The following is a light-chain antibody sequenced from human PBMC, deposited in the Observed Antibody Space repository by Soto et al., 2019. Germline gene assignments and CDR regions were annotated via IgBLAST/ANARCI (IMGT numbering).Light chain of an antibody. CDR1: SSDVGSYNY. V-gene: IGLV2-14*01. Sequence: SALTQPASVSGSPGQSITLSCTGTSSDVGSYNYVSWYQQQPGKAPKVMIYDVSNRPSGVSNRFSGSKSGNTASLTISGLQAEDEADYYCSSYTSSSTWVFGGGTKLTVL. J-gene: IGLJ3*02. CDR2: DVS. CDR3: SSYTSSSTWV.